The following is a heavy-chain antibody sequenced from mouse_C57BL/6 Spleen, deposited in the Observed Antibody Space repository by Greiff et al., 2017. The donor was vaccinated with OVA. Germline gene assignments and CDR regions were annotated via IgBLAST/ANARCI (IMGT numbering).Heavy chain of an antibody. CDR2: ISAGGSYT. CDR1: GFTFSSYA. V-gene: IGHV5-4*03. Sequence: EVKLLESGGGLVKPGGSLKLSCAASGFTFSSYAMSWVRQTPEKRLEWVATISAGGSYTYYPDNVKGRFTISRDNAKNNLYLQMSHLKSEDTAMYYCARAFDDWGTGTTVTVSS. J-gene: IGHJ1*03. CDR3: ARAFDD.